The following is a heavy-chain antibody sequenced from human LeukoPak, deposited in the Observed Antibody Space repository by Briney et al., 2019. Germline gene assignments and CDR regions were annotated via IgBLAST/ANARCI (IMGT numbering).Heavy chain of an antibody. V-gene: IGHV1-18*01. D-gene: IGHD3-16*01. CDR3: ARDTLRGDYYYGMDV. Sequence: ASVKVSCKASGYTFTSYGISWLRQAPGQGLEWLGWISGYNGNTNYAQKFQGRVTITADKSTSTAYMELSSLRSEDTAVYYCARDTLRGDYYYGMDVWGQGTTVTVSS. CDR1: GYTFTSYG. CDR2: ISGYNGNT. J-gene: IGHJ6*02.